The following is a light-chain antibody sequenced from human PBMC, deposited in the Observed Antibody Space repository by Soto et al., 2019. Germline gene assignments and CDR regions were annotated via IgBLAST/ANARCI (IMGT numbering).Light chain of an antibody. V-gene: IGKV3-15*01. J-gene: IGKJ4*01. CDR1: QSVSSN. CDR3: QPYNNWPLT. CDR2: DTS. Sequence: IGMTRFPATLSVSPGGRAPPSFRASQSVSSNLAWYQHKPGQTPRLLIYDTSTRATGVPTRFSGSRSWAEFTLTINSLQSEDFAVYYCQPYNNWPLTFGGGTKVDIK.